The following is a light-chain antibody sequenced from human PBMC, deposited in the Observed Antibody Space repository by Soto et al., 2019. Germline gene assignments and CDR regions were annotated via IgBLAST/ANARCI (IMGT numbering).Light chain of an antibody. V-gene: IGLV2-14*03. CDR3: SSYTSSFKLAV. CDR2: DVS. CDR1: SSDVGGYNY. Sequence: QFVLTQPASLSGSPGQSITIFCTGTSSDVGGYNYVSWYQQHPGSAPKLMIYDVSSRPSGVSNRFSGSKSGNTASLTISGLQAEDEADYYCSSYTSSFKLAVFGSGTKVTVL. J-gene: IGLJ1*01.